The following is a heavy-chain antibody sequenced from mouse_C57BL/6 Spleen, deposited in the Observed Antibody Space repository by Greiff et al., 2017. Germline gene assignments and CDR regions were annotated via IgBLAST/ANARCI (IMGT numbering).Heavy chain of an antibody. CDR3: ARDEGYDDGFAY. CDR2: ISDGGSYT. V-gene: IGHV5-4*01. J-gene: IGHJ3*01. CDR1: GFTFSSYA. Sequence: EVNVVESGGGLVKPGGSLKLSCAASGFTFSSYAMSWVRQTPEKRLEWVATISDGGSYTYYPDNVKGRFTISRDNAKNNLYLQMSHLKSEDTAMYYCARDEGYDDGFAYWGQGTLVTVSA. D-gene: IGHD2-2*01.